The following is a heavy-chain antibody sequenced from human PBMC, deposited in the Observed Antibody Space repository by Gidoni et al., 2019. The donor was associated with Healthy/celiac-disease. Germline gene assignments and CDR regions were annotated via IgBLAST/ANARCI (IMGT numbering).Heavy chain of an antibody. J-gene: IGHJ6*02. CDR2: INHSGST. CDR1: GWSFSGYY. V-gene: IGHV4-34*01. CDR3: ARGNFHCSGGSCYSLHYYYYGMDV. D-gene: IGHD2-15*01. Sequence: QVQLQQWGAGLLKPSETLSLTCAVYGWSFSGYYWRWNRQPPGKGLEWSGEINHSGSTNYNPSLKSRVTISVDTSKNQFSLKLSSVTAADTAVYYCARGNFHCSGGSCYSLHYYYYGMDVWGQGTTVTVSS.